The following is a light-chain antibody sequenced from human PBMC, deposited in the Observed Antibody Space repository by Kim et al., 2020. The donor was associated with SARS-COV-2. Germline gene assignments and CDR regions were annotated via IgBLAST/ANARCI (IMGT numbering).Light chain of an antibody. CDR2: GAS. Sequence: PGERANRSCRASQSVSSNVAWYQQKPGQAPRLRIFGASTRATGIPARFSGSGSGTEFTLTISSLQSEDLAVYHCQQYEDWPPWTFGQGTKVDIK. CDR1: QSVSSN. CDR3: QQYEDWPPWT. J-gene: IGKJ1*01. V-gene: IGKV3-15*01.